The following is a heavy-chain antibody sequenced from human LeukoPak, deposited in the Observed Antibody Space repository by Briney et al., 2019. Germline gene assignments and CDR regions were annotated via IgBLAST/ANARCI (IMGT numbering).Heavy chain of an antibody. D-gene: IGHD2-2*01. CDR3: ARALSLSGTSGFDY. J-gene: IGHJ4*02. Sequence: GGSLRLSCAASGFTFSSYSMNWVRQAPGKGLEWVSYISSSGSTIYYADSVKGRFTISRDNAKNSLYLQMNSLRAEDTAVYYCARALSLSGTSGFDYWGQGTLVTVSS. CDR1: GFTFSSYS. CDR2: ISSSGSTI. V-gene: IGHV3-48*04.